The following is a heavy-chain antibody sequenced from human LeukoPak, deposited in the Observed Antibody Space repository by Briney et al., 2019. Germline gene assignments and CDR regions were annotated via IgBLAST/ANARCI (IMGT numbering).Heavy chain of an antibody. CDR2: IYYSGST. CDR1: GGSISSYY. Sequence: ETLSLTCTVSGGSISSYYWSWIRQPPGKGLEWIGYIYYSGSTNYNPSLKSRVTISVDTSKNQFSLKLSSVTAADTAVYYCARGSGYYGSGSPAYYFDYWGQGTLVTVSS. CDR3: ARGSGYYGSGSPAYYFDY. V-gene: IGHV4-59*01. J-gene: IGHJ4*02. D-gene: IGHD3-10*01.